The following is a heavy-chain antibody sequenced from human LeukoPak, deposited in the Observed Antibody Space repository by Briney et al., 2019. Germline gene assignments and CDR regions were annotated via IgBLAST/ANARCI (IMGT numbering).Heavy chain of an antibody. V-gene: IGHV4-39*01. D-gene: IGHD3-16*02. J-gene: IGHJ4*02. Sequence: TSETLSLTCTVSGGSISSSSYYWAWIRQPPGKGLEWIVSMSYSGSTYYNPSLKSRVTKSVDTSKNQFSLNLSSLTAADTAVYYCARRRVVWGNYRPFDSWGQGTPVTVSS. CDR3: ARRRVVWGNYRPFDS. CDR2: MSYSGST. CDR1: GGSISSSSYY.